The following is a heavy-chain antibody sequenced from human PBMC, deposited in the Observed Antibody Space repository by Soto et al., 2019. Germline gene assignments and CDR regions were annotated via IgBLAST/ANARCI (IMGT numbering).Heavy chain of an antibody. Sequence: GGSLRLSCAASGFTFSSYGMHWVRQAPGKGLEWVAVIWYDGSNKYYADSVKGRFTISRDNSKNTLYLQMNSLRVEDTAVYYCARDLKLLYWEAYYYYGMDVWGQGTTVTVSS. CDR3: ARDLKLLYWEAYYYYGMDV. D-gene: IGHD1-26*01. V-gene: IGHV3-33*01. CDR2: IWYDGSNK. CDR1: GFTFSSYG. J-gene: IGHJ6*02.